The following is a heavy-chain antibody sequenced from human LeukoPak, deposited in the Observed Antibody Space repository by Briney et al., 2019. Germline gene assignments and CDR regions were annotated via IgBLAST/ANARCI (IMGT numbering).Heavy chain of an antibody. CDR3: ARWPPSGSGGSLHFDY. CDR1: GYTLTSYA. Sequence: ASVKVSCKASGYTLTSYAMHWVRQAPGQRLEWMGWINAGNGNTKYSQKFQGRVTITRDTSASTAYMELSSLRSEGTAVYYCARWPPSGSGGSLHFDYWGQGTLVTVSS. J-gene: IGHJ4*02. CDR2: INAGNGNT. D-gene: IGHD2-15*01. V-gene: IGHV1-3*01.